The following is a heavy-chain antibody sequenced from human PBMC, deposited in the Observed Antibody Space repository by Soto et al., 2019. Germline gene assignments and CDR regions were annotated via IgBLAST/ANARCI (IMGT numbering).Heavy chain of an antibody. CDR1: GFTFDDYA. V-gene: IGHV3-9*01. CDR2: IGWNGGTL. D-gene: IGHD3-16*01. J-gene: IGHJ4*02. CDR3: VKDVRPLLWGSFDF. Sequence: EVQLVESGGALVQPGGSLRLSCAASGFTFDDYAMHWVRQVPGKGLEWVSGIGWNGGTLDYADSVKGRLAISRDNAKNSLYLQMNSLRTEDTALYYCVKDVRPLLWGSFDFWGQGTLVTVSS.